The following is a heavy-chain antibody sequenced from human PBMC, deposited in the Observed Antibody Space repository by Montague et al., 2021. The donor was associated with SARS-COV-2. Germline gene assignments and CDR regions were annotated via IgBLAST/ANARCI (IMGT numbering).Heavy chain of an antibody. V-gene: IGHV4-59*08. CDR1: DGSISSYY. CDR3: ARHALNEYSSAWAFGFDY. CDR2: IYYSGST. J-gene: IGHJ4*02. D-gene: IGHD6-6*01. Sequence: SETLSLTCTVSDGSISSYYWSWIRQPPGKGLEWIGYIYYSGSTNYNPSLKSRVTISVDTSKNQLSLKLSSVTAADTAVYYCARHALNEYSSAWAFGFDYWGQRTLVTVSS.